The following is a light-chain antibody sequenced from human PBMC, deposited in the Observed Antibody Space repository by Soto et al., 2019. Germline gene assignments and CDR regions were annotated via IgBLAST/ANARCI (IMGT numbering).Light chain of an antibody. CDR1: SSNIGAGYD. CDR2: GNN. CDR3: PSYDSSLSGYV. V-gene: IGLV1-40*01. Sequence: QSVLTQPPSVSGAPGQRLTISCTGSSSNIGAGYDVHWYRQPPGTAPKLLIFGNNNRPSGVPDRFSGSKSGTSASLAITGLQAEDEADYCCPSYDSSLSGYVFGTGTKLTVL. J-gene: IGLJ1*01.